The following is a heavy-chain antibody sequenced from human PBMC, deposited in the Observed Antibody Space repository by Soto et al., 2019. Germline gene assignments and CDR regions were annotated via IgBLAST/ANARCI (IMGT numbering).Heavy chain of an antibody. CDR1: GGTFSSYT. CDR2: IIPILGIA. V-gene: IGHV1-69*04. D-gene: IGHD4-17*01. Sequence: SVKVSCKASGGTFSSYTISWVRQAPGQGLEWMGRIIPILGIANYEQKFQGRVTITADKSTSTAYMELSSLRSEDTAVYYCARDSDYGDSVHFDYWGQGTLVTVSS. CDR3: ARDSDYGDSVHFDY. J-gene: IGHJ4*02.